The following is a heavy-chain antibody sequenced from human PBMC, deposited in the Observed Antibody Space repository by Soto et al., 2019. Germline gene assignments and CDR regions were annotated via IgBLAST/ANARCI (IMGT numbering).Heavy chain of an antibody. J-gene: IGHJ6*02. CDR3: AKGSAMVRGVIYYYGMDV. V-gene: IGHV3-23*01. CDR1: GFTFSSYA. CDR2: ISGSGGST. D-gene: IGHD3-10*01. Sequence: EVQLLESGGGLVQPGGSLRLSCAASGFTFSSYAMSWVRQAPGKGLEWVLAISGSGGSTYYADSVKGRFTISRDNSKNTLYLQMNSLRAEDTAVYYCAKGSAMVRGVIYYYGMDVWGQGTTVTVSS.